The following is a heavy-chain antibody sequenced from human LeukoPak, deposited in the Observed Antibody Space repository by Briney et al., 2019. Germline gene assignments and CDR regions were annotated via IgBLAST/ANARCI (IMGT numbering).Heavy chain of an antibody. D-gene: IGHD5-12*01. CDR2: ISSSGSTI. Sequence: GGSLRLSCAASGFTFSSYAMSWVRQAPGKGLEWVSYISSSGSTIYYADSVKGRFTISRDNARNSLFLQMSSLRAEDTAVYYCAKDGGYSGYVLDYWGQGSLVTVSS. V-gene: IGHV3-48*01. CDR1: GFTFSSYA. J-gene: IGHJ4*02. CDR3: AKDGGYSGYVLDY.